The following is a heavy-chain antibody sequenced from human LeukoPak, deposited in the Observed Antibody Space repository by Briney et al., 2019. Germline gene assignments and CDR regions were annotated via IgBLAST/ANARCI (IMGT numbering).Heavy chain of an antibody. CDR2: ILVGSGNT. J-gene: IGHJ4*02. D-gene: IGHD2-2*01. CDR3: ASDPPYTSSSAW. Sequence: ASVTVSCKASGFTFTSTAVQWVRQARGQCLEWIGWILVGSGNTNYAQMFQERVTLTWDVSTSTAYMVLSSLRSEDTAIYYCASDPPYTSSSAWWGQGTLVTVSS. V-gene: IGHV1-58*01. CDR1: GFTFTSTA.